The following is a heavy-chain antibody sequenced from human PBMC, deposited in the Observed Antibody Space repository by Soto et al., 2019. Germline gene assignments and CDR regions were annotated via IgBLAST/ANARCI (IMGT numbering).Heavy chain of an antibody. CDR1: GFTFSSYA. J-gene: IGHJ2*01. D-gene: IGHD2-2*01. CDR3: AEDRNHCIRPSCYWGYFDL. V-gene: IGHV3-23*01. Sequence: EVQLLESGGGLVQPGGSLRLSCAASGFTFSSYAMSWVRQAPGKGLEWVSAISGSGGSTYYADSVKGRFTISRDNSKNTLNLQMNSLRAEDTAVYYCAEDRNHCIRPSCYWGYFDLWGRGTLVTVSS. CDR2: ISGSGGST.